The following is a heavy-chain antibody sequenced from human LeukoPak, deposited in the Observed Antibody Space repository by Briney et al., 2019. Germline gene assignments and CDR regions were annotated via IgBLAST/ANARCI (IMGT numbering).Heavy chain of an antibody. CDR2: IKQDGSEK. CDR3: ARDGYNQGVDY. CDR1: GFTFSMYW. D-gene: IGHD5-24*01. J-gene: IGHJ4*02. V-gene: IGHV3-7*01. Sequence: GGSLRLSCATSGFTFSMYWITWVRQAPGKGLEWVANIKQDGSEKYYVDSVRGRFTISRDNSKNTLYLQMGSLRAEDMAVYYCARDGYNQGVDYWGQGTLVTVSS.